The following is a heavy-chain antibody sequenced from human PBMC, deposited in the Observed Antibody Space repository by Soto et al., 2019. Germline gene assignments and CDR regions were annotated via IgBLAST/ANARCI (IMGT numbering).Heavy chain of an antibody. V-gene: IGHV3-66*01. CDR1: GFTFSSNY. CDR3: ARDFVVGGPTINYYYGMDV. D-gene: IGHD1-26*01. J-gene: IGHJ6*02. Sequence: PGGSLRLSCAASGFTFSSNYMSWVRQAPGKGLEWISIIYSAGNTYYADSVKGRFTISRDNSKNTLYLQMNSLGAEDTAVYYCARDFVVGGPTINYYYGMDVWGQGTTVTVSS. CDR2: IYSAGNT.